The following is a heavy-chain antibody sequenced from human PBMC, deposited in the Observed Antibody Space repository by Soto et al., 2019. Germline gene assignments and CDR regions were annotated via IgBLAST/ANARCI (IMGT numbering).Heavy chain of an antibody. J-gene: IGHJ6*02. V-gene: IGHV4-34*01. CDR1: GGSFSGYY. CDR3: ARGGGYDFKPFYYYYGMDV. D-gene: IGHD5-12*01. CDR2: INHSGST. Sequence: LSLTCAVYGGSFSGYYWSWIRQPPGKGLEWIGEINHSGSTNYNPSLKSRVTISVDTSKNQFSLKLSSVTAADTAVYYCARGGGYDFKPFYYYYGMDVWGQGTTVTVSS.